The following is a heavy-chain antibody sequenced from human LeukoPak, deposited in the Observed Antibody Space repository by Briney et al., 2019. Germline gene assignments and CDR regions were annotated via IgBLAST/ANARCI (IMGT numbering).Heavy chain of an antibody. CDR2: ISAYNGNT. V-gene: IGHV1-18*01. J-gene: IGHJ6*03. CDR1: GYTFTSYG. D-gene: IGHD6-19*01. Sequence: ASVKVSCKASGYTFTSYGISWVRQAPGQGLEWMGWISAYNGNTNYAQKLQGRVTMTTDTSTSTAYMELRSLRSDDTAVYYCARRGSSGWYPYYYYMDVWGKGTTVTVSS. CDR3: ARRGSSGWYPYYYYMDV.